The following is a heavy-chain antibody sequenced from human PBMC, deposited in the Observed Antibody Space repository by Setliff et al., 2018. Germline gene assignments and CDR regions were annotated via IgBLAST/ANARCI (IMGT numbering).Heavy chain of an antibody. J-gene: IGHJ6*03. CDR1: GYTFSDYY. V-gene: IGHV1-2*02. CDR3: ARTLGYSYGPYYYYYYMDV. D-gene: IGHD5-18*01. Sequence: ASVKVSCKTSGYTFSDYYVHWVRQAPGQGLEWMGWINPNSGGTNYAQKFQGRVTMTRDTSISTAYMELSRLRSDDTAVYYCARTLGYSYGPYYYYYYMDVWGKGTTVTVSS. CDR2: INPNSGGT.